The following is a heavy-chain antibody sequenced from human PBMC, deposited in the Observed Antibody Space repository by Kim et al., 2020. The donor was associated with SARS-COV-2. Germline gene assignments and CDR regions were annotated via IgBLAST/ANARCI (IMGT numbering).Heavy chain of an antibody. CDR2: IHHRGRT. D-gene: IGHD3-10*01. J-gene: IGHJ6*02. CDR3: AGGQDVDSGRYGGMDV. Sequence: SETLSLICAVYGVSFPPYYGGWLRPPPGPGLEWIGEIHHRGRTNYNPSLKSRVTISVDTSKNQFSLQLSSVTAADTAVYYCAGGQDVDSGRYGGMDVWGQGTTVTVSS. CDR1: GVSFPPYY. V-gene: IGHV4-34*01.